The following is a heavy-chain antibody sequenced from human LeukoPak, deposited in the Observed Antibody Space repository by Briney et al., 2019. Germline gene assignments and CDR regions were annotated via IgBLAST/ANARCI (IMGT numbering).Heavy chain of an antibody. J-gene: IGHJ4*02. CDR1: GFTFSSYA. CDR2: ISGSGGSA. Sequence: PGGSLRLSCAASGFTFSSYAMSWVRQAPGKGLEWVSAISGSGGSAYYADSVKGRFTISRDNSKNTLYLQMNSLRAEDTAVYYCAKGFDWFDYFDYWGQGTLVTVSS. V-gene: IGHV3-23*01. D-gene: IGHD3-9*01. CDR3: AKGFDWFDYFDY.